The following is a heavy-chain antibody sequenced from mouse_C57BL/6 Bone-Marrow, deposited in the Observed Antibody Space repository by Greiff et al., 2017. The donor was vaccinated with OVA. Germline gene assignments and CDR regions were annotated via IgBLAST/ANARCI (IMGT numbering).Heavy chain of an antibody. CDR2: IHPSDSDT. J-gene: IGHJ4*01. Sequence: QVQLQQPGAELVKPGASVKVSCKASGYTFTSYWMHWVKQRPGQGLEWIGRIHPSDSDTNYNQKFKGKATLTVDKSSSTAYMQLSSLTSEDSAIYYCAIIAPIYYDYGDAMDYWGQGTSVTVSS. CDR3: AIIAPIYYDYGDAMDY. V-gene: IGHV1-74*01. CDR1: GYTFTSYW. D-gene: IGHD2-4*01.